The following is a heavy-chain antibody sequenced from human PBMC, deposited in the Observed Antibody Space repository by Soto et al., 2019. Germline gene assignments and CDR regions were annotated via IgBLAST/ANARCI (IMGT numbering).Heavy chain of an antibody. D-gene: IGHD3-22*01. CDR3: ARGRTVRNYADDSSDYFYFFDY. CDR2: VYYTGST. Sequence: SETLSLTCTVSGDSISTFYWGWMRQSPGKELEWIGYVYYTGSTNYNPSLKSRVTISVDRSKNQFSLKLTSANAADTAVYYCARGRTVRNYADDSSDYFYFFDYWGQGXQVTVYS. J-gene: IGHJ4*02. V-gene: IGHV4-59*01. CDR1: GDSISTFY.